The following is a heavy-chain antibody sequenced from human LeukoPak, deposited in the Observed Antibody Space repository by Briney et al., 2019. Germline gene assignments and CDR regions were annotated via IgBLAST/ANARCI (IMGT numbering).Heavy chain of an antibody. CDR2: IWSDGSNK. Sequence: GGSLRLSCAASGFTFSGYGMHWVRQAPGKGLEWVTVIWSDGSNKYYADSVKGRFTISRDNSKNTLYLQMNSLRAEDTAVYYCVRGYYAGRGHHFEYWGQGTLVTVSS. CDR3: VRGYYAGRGHHFEY. D-gene: IGHD3-22*01. J-gene: IGHJ4*02. CDR1: GFTFSGYG. V-gene: IGHV3-33*08.